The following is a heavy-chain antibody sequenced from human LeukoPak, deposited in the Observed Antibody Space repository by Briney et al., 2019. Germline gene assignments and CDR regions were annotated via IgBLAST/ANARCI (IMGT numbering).Heavy chain of an antibody. CDR3: ARTAEYSTIYFDL. CDR2: IYHSGST. D-gene: IGHD6-6*01. V-gene: IGHV4-38-2*01. CDR1: GYSISSGYY. Sequence: PSETLSLTCAVSGYSISSGYYWGWIRQPPGKGLEWIGSIYHSGSTYYNPSLKSRVTISVDTSKNQFSLKLSSVTAADTAVYYCARTAEYSTIYFDLWGRGTLVTVSS. J-gene: IGHJ2*01.